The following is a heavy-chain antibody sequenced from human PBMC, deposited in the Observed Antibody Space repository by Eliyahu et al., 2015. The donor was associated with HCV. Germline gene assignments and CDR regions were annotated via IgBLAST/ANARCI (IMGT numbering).Heavy chain of an antibody. J-gene: IGHJ3*02. V-gene: IGHV4-30-4*08. D-gene: IGHD3-22*01. CDR1: GGSXSXGDYY. Sequence: QVQLQESGPGLVKPSQTLSLTCTVSGGSXSXGDYYWSWIRQPPGKGLEWSGYIYYSGSTYYNPSLKSRVTISVDTSKNQFSLKLSSVTAADTAVYYCARDYYDSSGYRDAFDIWGQGTMVTVSS. CDR2: IYYSGST. CDR3: ARDYYDSSGYRDAFDI.